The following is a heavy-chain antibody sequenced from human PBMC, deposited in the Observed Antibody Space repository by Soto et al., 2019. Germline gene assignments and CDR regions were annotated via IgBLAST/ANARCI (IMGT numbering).Heavy chain of an antibody. J-gene: IGHJ1*01. D-gene: IGHD3-22*01. V-gene: IGHV4-59*08. Sequence: SETLSLTCTVSDGSLSPNYWSWIRQPPGKGLEWIGYIYFAGTTTYNPSLQSRVSISLDTSKNEVSLKLTSVTAADTAVYFCASLGAYYQAMASWGKGTLVPVSS. CDR2: IYFAGTT. CDR1: DGSLSPNY. CDR3: ASLGAYYQAMAS.